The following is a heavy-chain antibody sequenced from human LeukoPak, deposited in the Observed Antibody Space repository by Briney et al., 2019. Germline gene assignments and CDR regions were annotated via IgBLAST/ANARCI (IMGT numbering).Heavy chain of an antibody. V-gene: IGHV1-3*01. Sequence: AASVKVSCKASGYTFTSYAMHWVRQAPGQRLEWMGWINAGNGNTKYSQKFQGRVTITADESTSTAYMDLSSLRSEDTALYFCARAHRYCTSTNCYYYMDVWGKGTTVTVSS. CDR1: GYTFTSYA. J-gene: IGHJ6*03. CDR3: ARAHRYCTSTNCYYYMDV. CDR2: INAGNGNT. D-gene: IGHD2-2*01.